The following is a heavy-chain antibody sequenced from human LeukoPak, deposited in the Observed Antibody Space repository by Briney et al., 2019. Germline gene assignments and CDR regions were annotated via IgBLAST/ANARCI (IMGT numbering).Heavy chain of an antibody. J-gene: IGHJ5*02. CDR2: ISAYNGNT. V-gene: IGHV1-18*01. CDR1: AGTFSSYA. D-gene: IGHD2-2*01. CDR3: ARVFCSSTSCHGMAWGWFDP. Sequence: GASVKVSCKASAGTFSSYAISWVRQAPGQGLEWMGWISAYNGNTNYAQKLQGRVTMTTDTSTSTAYMELRSLRSDDTAVYYCARVFCSSTSCHGMAWGWFDPWGQGTLVTVSS.